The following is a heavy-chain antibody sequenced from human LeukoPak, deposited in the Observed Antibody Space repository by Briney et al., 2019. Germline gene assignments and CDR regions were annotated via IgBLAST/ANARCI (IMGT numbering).Heavy chain of an antibody. CDR1: GDSVSSNSAA. V-gene: IGHV6-1*01. CDR2: TYYRSKWYN. D-gene: IGHD6-6*01. Sequence: SQTLSLTCAISGDSVSSNSAAWNWIRQSPSRGLEWLGRTYYRSKWYNDYAVSVKSRITINPDTSKNQFSLQLNSVTPEDTAVYYCARDHRTIAARYYYYYYMGVWGKGTTVTVSS. J-gene: IGHJ6*03. CDR3: ARDHRTIAARYYYYYYMGV.